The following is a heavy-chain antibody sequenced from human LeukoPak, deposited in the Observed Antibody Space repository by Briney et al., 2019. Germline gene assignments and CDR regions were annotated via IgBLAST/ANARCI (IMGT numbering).Heavy chain of an antibody. CDR3: AKSNSGWYVAPSD. J-gene: IGHJ4*02. V-gene: IGHV3-30*18. Sequence: GRSLRLSCAVSGFAFSDYGMHWVRQAPGKGLEWVAVISYDGSHMYYADSVKGRFTISRDNSKNTLYLQMNSLRAEDTAVYYCAKSNSGWYVAPSDWGQGTLVTVSS. CDR2: ISYDGSHM. D-gene: IGHD6-19*01. CDR1: GFAFSDYG.